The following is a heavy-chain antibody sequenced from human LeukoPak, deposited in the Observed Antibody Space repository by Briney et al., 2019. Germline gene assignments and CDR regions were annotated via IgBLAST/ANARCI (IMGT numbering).Heavy chain of an antibody. CDR2: IYYSGST. CDR1: GGSISSGGYY. CDR3: ARVNYGSGSYYKFDP. V-gene: IGHV4-31*03. D-gene: IGHD3-10*01. Sequence: SQTLSLTCTVSGGSISSGGYYWSWIRQHPGKGLEWIGYIYYSGSTYYNPSLTSRVTISVDTSKNQFSLKLSSVTAADTAVYYCARVNYGSGSYYKFDPWGQGTLVTVSS. J-gene: IGHJ5*02.